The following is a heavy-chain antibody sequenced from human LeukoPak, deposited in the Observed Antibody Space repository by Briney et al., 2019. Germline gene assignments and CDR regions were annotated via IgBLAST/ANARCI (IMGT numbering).Heavy chain of an antibody. J-gene: IGHJ3*02. V-gene: IGHV3-20*04. D-gene: IGHD3-22*01. CDR3: ARDRDYYDSSGPGRALDAFDI. CDR1: GFTFDDYG. Sequence: GGSLRLSCAASGFTFDDYGMNWVRQAPGKGLEWVSGINWNGGSTGYADSVKGRFTISRDNAKNSLYVQMNSLRAEDTALYYCARDRDYYDSSGPGRALDAFDIWGQGTMVTVSS. CDR2: INWNGGST.